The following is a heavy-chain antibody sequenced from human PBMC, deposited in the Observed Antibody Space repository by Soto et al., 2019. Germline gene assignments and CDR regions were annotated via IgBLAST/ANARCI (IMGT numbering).Heavy chain of an antibody. D-gene: IGHD3-3*01. CDR1: GGSISSYY. CDR3: ARVSYYDFWSGRPPYYYYYMDV. V-gene: IGHV4-59*01. CDR2: IYYSGST. J-gene: IGHJ6*03. Sequence: SETLSLTCTVSGGSISSYYWSWIRQPPGKGLEWIGYIYYSGSTNYNPSLKSRVTISVGTSKNQFSLKLRSVTAAGTAVYYCARVSYYDFWSGRPPYYYYYMDVWGKGTTVTVS.